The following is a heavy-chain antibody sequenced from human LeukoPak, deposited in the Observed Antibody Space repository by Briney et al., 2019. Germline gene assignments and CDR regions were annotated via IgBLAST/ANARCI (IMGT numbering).Heavy chain of an antibody. CDR2: IHPSTGST. V-gene: IGHV1-46*01. D-gene: IGHD1-26*01. CDR1: GYTFTSYD. Sequence: ASVKVSCKASGYTFTSYDVNWVRQAPGQGLEWMGIIHPSTGSTNFTQKFQGRVTMTSDTSTRTVYMELSSLRSEDTAVYYCAREWGLRLTVNPKGMDVWGQGTTVIVSS. CDR3: AREWGLRLTVNPKGMDV. J-gene: IGHJ6*02.